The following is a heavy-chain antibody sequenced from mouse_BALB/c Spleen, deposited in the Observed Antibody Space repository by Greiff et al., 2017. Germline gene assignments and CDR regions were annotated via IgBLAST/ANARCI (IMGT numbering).Heavy chain of an antibody. CDR1: GFTFTSYW. Sequence: LQQPGSELVRPGASVKLSCTASGFTFTSYWMHWVKQRPGQGLEWIGNIYPGSGSTNYDEKFKSKGTLTVDTSSSTAYMHLSSLTSEDSAVYNGTRGGVSTTEVEDWMADWGQGTRVTVAA. CDR2: IYPGSGST. V-gene: IGHV1S22*01. J-gene: IGHJ3*01. CDR3: TRGGVSTTEVEDWMAD. D-gene: IGHD1-1*01.